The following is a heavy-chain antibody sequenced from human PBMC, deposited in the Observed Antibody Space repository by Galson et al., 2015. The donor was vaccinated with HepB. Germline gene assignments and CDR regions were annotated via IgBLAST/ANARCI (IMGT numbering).Heavy chain of an antibody. CDR3: TTDPDIVVVPAYLDY. CDR2: IKSKTDGGTT. J-gene: IGHJ4*02. D-gene: IGHD2-2*01. CDR1: GFTFSNAW. V-gene: IGHV3-15*07. Sequence: SLRLSCAASGFTFSNAWMNWVRQAPGKGLEWVGRIKSKTDGGTTDYAAPVKGRFTISRDDSKNTLYLQMNSLKTEDTAVYYCTTDPDIVVVPAYLDYWGQGTLVTVSS.